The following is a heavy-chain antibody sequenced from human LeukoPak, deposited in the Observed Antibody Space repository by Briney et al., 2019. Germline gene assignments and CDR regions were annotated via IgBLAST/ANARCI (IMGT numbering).Heavy chain of an antibody. V-gene: IGHV3-23*01. CDR3: AKDLSIAAAGRYNWFDP. CDR1: GFTFSRYA. J-gene: IGHJ5*02. CDR2: ISGSGGST. Sequence: RGSLRLSCAASGFTFSRYAMSWVRQAPGKGLEWASAISGSGGSTYYADSVKGRFTISRDNSKNTLCLQMNSLRAEDTAVYYCAKDLSIAAAGRYNWFDPWGQGTLVTVSS. D-gene: IGHD6-13*01.